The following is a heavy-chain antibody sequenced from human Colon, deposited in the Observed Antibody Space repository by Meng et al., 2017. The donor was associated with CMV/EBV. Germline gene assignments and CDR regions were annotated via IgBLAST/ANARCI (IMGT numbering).Heavy chain of an antibody. D-gene: IGHD3-22*01. CDR1: GFTFSGSA. CDR2: MNPNSGNT. V-gene: IGHV1-8*03. CDR3: ARVRTYYYDSSPGADYGMDV. J-gene: IGHJ6*02. Sequence: GESLKISCAASGFTFSGSAMHWVRQASGKGLEWMGWMNPNSGNTGYAQKFQGRVTITRNTSISTAYMELSSLRSEDTAVYYCARVRTYYYDSSPGADYGMDVWGQGTTVTVSS.